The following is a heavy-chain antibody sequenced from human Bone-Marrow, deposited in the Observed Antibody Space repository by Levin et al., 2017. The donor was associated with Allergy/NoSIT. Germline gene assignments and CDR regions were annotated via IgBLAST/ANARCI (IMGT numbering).Heavy chain of an antibody. Sequence: QTGESLKISCAASGFSFSSHGMHWVRQAPGKGLEWVAIISYDGSNKFYADSVKGRFTISRDNSKNTLYLQMNSLRPDDTAVYYCARLPHCSSTSCPRLYWGQGTLVTVSS. J-gene: IGHJ4*02. CDR1: GFSFSSHG. CDR2: ISYDGSNK. D-gene: IGHD2-2*01. CDR3: ARLPHCSSTSCPRLY. V-gene: IGHV3-30*03.